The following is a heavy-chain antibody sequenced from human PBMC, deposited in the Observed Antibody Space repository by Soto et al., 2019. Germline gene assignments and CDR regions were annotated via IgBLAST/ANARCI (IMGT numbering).Heavy chain of an antibody. CDR3: ARGPNVVTPRFDP. V-gene: IGHV1-3*01. D-gene: IGHD2-15*01. CDR1: GYTFTSYA. Sequence: ASVKVSCKASGYTFTSYAMHWVLQAPGQRLEWMGWINAGNGNTKYSQKFQGRVTITRDTSASTAYMELSSLRSEDTAVYYCARGPNVVTPRFDPWGQGTLVTVSS. J-gene: IGHJ5*02. CDR2: INAGNGNT.